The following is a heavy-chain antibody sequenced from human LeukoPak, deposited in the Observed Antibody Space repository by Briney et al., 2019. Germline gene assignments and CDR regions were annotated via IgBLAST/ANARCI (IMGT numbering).Heavy chain of an antibody. J-gene: IGHJ3*02. CDR1: GYTFTNYA. V-gene: IGHV1-2*04. CDR3: AANWADAFDI. CDR2: INPNTGGT. Sequence: GASVKVSCKASGYTFTNYAINWVRQAPGQGLEWMGWINPNTGGTNYAQKFQGWVTMTRDTSISTAYMELSRLRSDGTAVYYCAANWADAFDIWGQGTMVTVSS. D-gene: IGHD2-8*01.